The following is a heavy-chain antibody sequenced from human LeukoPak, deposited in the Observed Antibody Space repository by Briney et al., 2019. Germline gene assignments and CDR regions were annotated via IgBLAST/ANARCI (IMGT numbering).Heavy chain of an antibody. CDR3: ASELKWDHNY. Sequence: GGFLRLSCAASGFTFSSYGMHWVRQAPGKGLEWVAVIWYDGSNKYYADSVKGRFTISRDNSKNTLYLQMNSLRAEDTAVYYCASELKWDHNYWGQGTLVTVSS. J-gene: IGHJ4*02. V-gene: IGHV3-33*01. CDR2: IWYDGSNK. D-gene: IGHD1-26*01. CDR1: GFTFSSYG.